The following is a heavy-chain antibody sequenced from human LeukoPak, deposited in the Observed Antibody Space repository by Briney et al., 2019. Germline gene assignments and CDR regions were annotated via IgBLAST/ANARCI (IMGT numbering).Heavy chain of an antibody. D-gene: IGHD3-16*01. Sequence: SETLSLTCTVSGGSISSYYWSWIRQPPGKGLEWIGYIYYSGSTNYNPSLKSRVTISVDTSKNQFSLKLSSVTAADTAVYYCARSQALTDGMDVWGQGTTVTVSS. J-gene: IGHJ6*02. V-gene: IGHV4-59*08. CDR2: IYYSGST. CDR3: ARSQALTDGMDV. CDR1: GGSISSYY.